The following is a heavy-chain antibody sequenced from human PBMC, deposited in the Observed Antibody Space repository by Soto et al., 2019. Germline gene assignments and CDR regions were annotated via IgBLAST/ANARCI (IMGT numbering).Heavy chain of an antibody. CDR1: GGSISSSSYY. J-gene: IGHJ4*02. V-gene: IGHV4-39*01. Sequence: SETLSLTCTVSGGSISSSSYYWGWIRQPPGKGLEWIGSIYYSGSTYYNPSLKSRVTISVDTSKNQFSLKLSSVTAADTAVYYCAKPLPSGGWYLYYFDYWGQGTLVTVSS. D-gene: IGHD6-19*01. CDR2: IYYSGST. CDR3: AKPLPSGGWYLYYFDY.